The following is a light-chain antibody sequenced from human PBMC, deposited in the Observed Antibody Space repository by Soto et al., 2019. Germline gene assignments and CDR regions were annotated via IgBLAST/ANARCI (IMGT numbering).Light chain of an antibody. J-gene: IGKJ4*01. CDR2: AAS. CDR1: QSISTS. CDR3: QQSNSSPPT. V-gene: IGKV1-39*01. Sequence: DIQMTQSPSSLSASVGDRVTITCRASQSISTSLNWYQHKPGQAPNLLIYAASTLQAGVLSRFRGSGSGTDFTLTISSLQPEDFATYFCQQSNSSPPTFGGGTKVDI.